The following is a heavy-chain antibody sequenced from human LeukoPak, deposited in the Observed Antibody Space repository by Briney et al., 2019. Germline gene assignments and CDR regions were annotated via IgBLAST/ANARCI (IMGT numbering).Heavy chain of an antibody. J-gene: IGHJ6*03. V-gene: IGHV1-2*02. D-gene: IGHD1-26*01. CDR3: AREPIAGATTNYYYYMDV. CDR1: GYTFTEYY. Sequence: ASVKVSCKTSGYTFTEYYIHWVRQAPGHGLEWMGWVNPHSGGTNFAQSFRGRVAMTRDTSISTAYMELSRLRSDDTAVYYCAREPIAGATTNYYYYMDVWGKGTTVSISS. CDR2: VNPHSGGT.